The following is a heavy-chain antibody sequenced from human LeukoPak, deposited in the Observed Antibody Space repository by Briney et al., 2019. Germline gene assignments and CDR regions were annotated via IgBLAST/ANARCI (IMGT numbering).Heavy chain of an antibody. CDR2: IYYTGST. D-gene: IGHD1-26*01. CDR3: ATGGSATV. Sequence: PSETLSLTCTVSGDSLSSYYWSWIRQPPGKRPEWIGYIYYTGSTNYNPSLKSRVTMSVDTSKNQFSLKLTSVTPADTAVYYCATGGSATVWGQGTMVTVSS. J-gene: IGHJ3*01. CDR1: GDSLSSYY. V-gene: IGHV4-59*01.